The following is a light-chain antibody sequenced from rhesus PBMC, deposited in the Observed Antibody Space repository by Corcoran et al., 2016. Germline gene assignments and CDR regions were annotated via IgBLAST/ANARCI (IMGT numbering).Light chain of an antibody. Sequence: DIQMTQSPSSLSASVGDRVTITCRASQGISSWLAWYQQKPGKAPNLLVNKASSLQSGVPERYSGSGSGTECTLTISSLQPEGFATYYCQQYSSAPPTFGQGTKVEIK. J-gene: IGKJ1*01. V-gene: IGKV1-21*01. CDR1: QGISSW. CDR2: KAS. CDR3: QQYSSAPPT.